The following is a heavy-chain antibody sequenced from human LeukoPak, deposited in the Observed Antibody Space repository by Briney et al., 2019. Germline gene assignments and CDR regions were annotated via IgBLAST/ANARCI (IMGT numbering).Heavy chain of an antibody. CDR2: IKQDESEK. CDR1: GFIFSSFW. V-gene: IGHV3-7*01. J-gene: IGHJ6*02. Sequence: GGSLRLSCAASGFIFSSFWMSWVRQGPGKGLEWVANIKQDESEKYYVDSVKGRFSIFRDNAKNSVYLQMNSLRAEDTAVYYCARGRYNYGWGMDVWGQGTTVTVSS. CDR3: ARGRYNYGWGMDV. D-gene: IGHD5-18*01.